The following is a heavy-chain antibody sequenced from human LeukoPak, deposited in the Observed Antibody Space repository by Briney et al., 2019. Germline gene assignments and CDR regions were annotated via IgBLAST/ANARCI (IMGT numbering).Heavy chain of an antibody. D-gene: IGHD5-18*01. Sequence: SETLSLTCTVSGGSISSGDYYWGWLRQPPGKGLEWIGYIYKSGSTYYNPSLKTRVTISIDTSKNQFSLKLSSVTAADTAMYYCARVSAMVNLSYDRWGQGTLVTVSS. CDR1: GGSISSGDYY. CDR3: ARVSAMVNLSYDR. V-gene: IGHV4-30-4*01. CDR2: IYKSGST. J-gene: IGHJ5*02.